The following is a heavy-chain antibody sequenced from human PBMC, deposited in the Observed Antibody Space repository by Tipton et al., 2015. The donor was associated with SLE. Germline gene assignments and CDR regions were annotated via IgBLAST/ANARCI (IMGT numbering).Heavy chain of an antibody. Sequence: QSGPEVKKPGASVKVSCKASGYAFTSYDISWVRQAPGQGLEWMGWISAYNGNTNYAQKVQGRVTMTTDTSTSTAYMELRSLRSDDTAVYYCARQPYGFWSGSYPSDWGYGMDVWGQGTTVTVSS. D-gene: IGHD3-3*01. CDR2: ISAYNGNT. CDR3: ARQPYGFWSGSYPSDWGYGMDV. CDR1: GYAFTSYD. J-gene: IGHJ6*02. V-gene: IGHV1-18*01.